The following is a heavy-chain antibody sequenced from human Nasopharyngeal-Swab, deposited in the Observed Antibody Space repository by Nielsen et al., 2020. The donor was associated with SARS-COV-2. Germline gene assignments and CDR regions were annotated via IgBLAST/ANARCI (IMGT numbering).Heavy chain of an antibody. CDR1: GGSFSASY. J-gene: IGHJ6*03. V-gene: IGHV4-34*01. CDR3: ARGLSGIVPSPILGLGPYYSYYYMDV. CDR2: INHSGTT. D-gene: IGHD2-2*01. Sequence: SDTLSLTCAVYGGSFSASYWGWIRQPPGRGLEWIAEINHSGTTNYNPSLKSRVTLSVDTSVNQVSLELSSVTAADTAVYYCARGLSGIVPSPILGLGPYYSYYYMDVWGKGTTVTVSS.